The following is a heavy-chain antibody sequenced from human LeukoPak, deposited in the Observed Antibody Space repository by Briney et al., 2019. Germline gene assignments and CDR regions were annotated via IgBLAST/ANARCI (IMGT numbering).Heavy chain of an antibody. CDR2: IYPGDSDT. V-gene: IGHV5-51*01. CDR1: GYSFTSYW. J-gene: IGHJ6*02. CDR3: ARAETPYNWNYWTDYYYYYGMDV. D-gene: IGHD1-7*01. Sequence: GESLKISCKGSGYSFTSYWIGWVRQMPGKGLEWMGIIYPGDSDTRYSPSFQGQVTISADKSISTAYLQWSSLKASDTAMYYCARAETPYNWNYWTDYYYYYGMDVWGQGTTVTVSS.